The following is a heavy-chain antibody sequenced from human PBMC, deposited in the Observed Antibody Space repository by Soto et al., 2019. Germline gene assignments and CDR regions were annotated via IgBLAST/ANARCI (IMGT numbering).Heavy chain of an antibody. D-gene: IGHD5-18*01. CDR1: GYTFTSYT. CDR3: ARDRYSYGPFDY. CDR2: INAGNGNT. Sequence: ASVKVSCKASGYTFTSYTMHWVRQAPGQRLEWMGWINAGNGNTKYSQKFQSRVTITRDTSASTAYMELSSLRSEDTAVYYCARDRYSYGPFDYWGQGTLVTVSS. V-gene: IGHV1-3*01. J-gene: IGHJ4*02.